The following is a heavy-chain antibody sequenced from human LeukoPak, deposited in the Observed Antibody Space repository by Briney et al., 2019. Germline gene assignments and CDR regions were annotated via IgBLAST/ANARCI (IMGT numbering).Heavy chain of an antibody. J-gene: IGHJ4*02. CDR2: ISSSSSTI. Sequence: QAGGSLRLSCAASGFTFSSYAMSWVRQAPGKGLEWVSYISSSSSTIYYADSVKGRFTISRDNAKNSLYLQMNSLRAEDTAVYYCARAYYDSSGYLDYWGQGTLVTVSS. V-gene: IGHV3-48*01. D-gene: IGHD3-22*01. CDR1: GFTFSSYA. CDR3: ARAYYDSSGYLDY.